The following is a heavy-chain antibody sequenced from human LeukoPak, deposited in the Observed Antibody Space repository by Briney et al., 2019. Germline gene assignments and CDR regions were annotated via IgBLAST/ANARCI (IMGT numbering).Heavy chain of an antibody. J-gene: IGHJ6*03. CDR2: INPNSGGT. V-gene: IGHV1-2*04. CDR1: GYTFTDYY. CDR3: ARDPNPYGSGSYFPTDYYMDV. D-gene: IGHD3-10*01. Sequence: ASVKVSCKASGYTFTDYYIHWVRQAPGQGLEWMGWINPNSGGTNYAQKFQGWVTMTRDTSISTAYMDLSRLRSDDTAVYYCARDPNPYGSGSYFPTDYYMDVWGKGTTVTVSS.